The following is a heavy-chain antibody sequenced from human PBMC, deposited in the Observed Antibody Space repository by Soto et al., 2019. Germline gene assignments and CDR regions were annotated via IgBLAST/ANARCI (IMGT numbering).Heavy chain of an antibody. CDR1: GFTFSGSA. J-gene: IGHJ4*02. V-gene: IGHV3-73*01. CDR3: NRRFGSGSYYGY. CDR2: IRSKANSYAT. D-gene: IGHD3-10*01. Sequence: GSLRLSCAASGFTFSGSAMHWVRQASGKGLEWVGRIRSKANSYATAYAASVKGRFTISRDDSKNTAYLQMNSLKTEDTAVYYCNRRFGSGSYYGYWGQGTLVTVSS.